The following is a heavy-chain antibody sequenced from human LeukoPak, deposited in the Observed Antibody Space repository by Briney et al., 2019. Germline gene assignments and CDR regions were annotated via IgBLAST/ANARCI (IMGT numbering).Heavy chain of an antibody. J-gene: IGHJ4*02. CDR1: GYTFTSYG. CDR2: MSAYNVNT. Sequence: ASVKVSCKASGYTFTSYGISWVRQAPGQGLEWMGWMSAYNVNTNYAQKLQGRVTMTTDTSTSTAYMELRSLRSDDTAVYYCTGAYCSGGSCYDDYWGQGTLVTVSS. CDR3: TGAYCSGGSCYDDY. D-gene: IGHD2-15*01. V-gene: IGHV1-18*01.